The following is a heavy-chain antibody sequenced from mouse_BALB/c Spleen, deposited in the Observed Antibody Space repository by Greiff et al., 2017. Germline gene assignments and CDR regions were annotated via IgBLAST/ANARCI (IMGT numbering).Heavy chain of an antibody. V-gene: IGHV3-6*02. CDR1: GYSITSGYF. CDR3: ARDDGPAWFAY. J-gene: IGHJ3*01. Sequence: EVKLMESGPGLVKPSQSLSLTCSVTGYSITSGYFWYWIRQPPGNLLEWMGYISYDGSNNYNPSLKNRISITRDTSKNQFFLKLNSVTTEDTAPYCCARDDGPAWFAYWGQGTLVTVSA. CDR2: ISYDGSN. D-gene: IGHD2-3*01.